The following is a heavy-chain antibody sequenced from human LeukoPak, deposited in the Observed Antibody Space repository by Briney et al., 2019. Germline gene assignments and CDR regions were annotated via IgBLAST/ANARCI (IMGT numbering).Heavy chain of an antibody. J-gene: IGHJ6*03. Sequence: PGGSLRLSCAASGFTFSSYWMSWVRQAPGKGLEWVSYISSSSSTIYYADSVKGRFTISRDNAKNSLYLQMNSLRAEDTAVYYCARDNYDFWSGYNPGPYYYMDVWGKGTTVTVSS. CDR1: GFTFSSYW. CDR3: ARDNYDFWSGYNPGPYYYMDV. V-gene: IGHV3-48*01. D-gene: IGHD3-3*01. CDR2: ISSSSSTI.